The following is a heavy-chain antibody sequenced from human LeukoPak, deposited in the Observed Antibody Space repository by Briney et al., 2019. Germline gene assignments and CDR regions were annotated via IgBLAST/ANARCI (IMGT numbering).Heavy chain of an antibody. CDR3: SRIVVVVAATPEWFDP. V-gene: IGHV1-69*01. CDR1: GGTFSSYA. J-gene: IGHJ5*02. CDR2: IIPIFGTA. Sequence: ASVKVSCKASGGTFSSYAISWVRQAPGRGLEWMGGIIPIFGTANYAQKFQGRVTITADESTSTAYMELSSLRSDDTAVYYCSRIVVVVAATPEWFDPWGQGTLVTVSS. D-gene: IGHD2-15*01.